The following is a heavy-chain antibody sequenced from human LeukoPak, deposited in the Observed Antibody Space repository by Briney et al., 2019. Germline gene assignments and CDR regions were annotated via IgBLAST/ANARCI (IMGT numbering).Heavy chain of an antibody. CDR1: GGSIMSYY. CDR3: ARHTGPNSSAWYWFDP. J-gene: IGHJ5*02. CDR2: IYSSGTT. V-gene: IGHV4-59*08. D-gene: IGHD6-19*01. Sequence: PSATLSLTCTVSGGSIMSYYWSWIRQPPGRGLEWIGYIYSSGTTNYNPSLKSQVTISVDTSKNQFSLKLSSVTAADTAVYYCARHTGPNSSAWYWFDPWGQGTLVTVSS.